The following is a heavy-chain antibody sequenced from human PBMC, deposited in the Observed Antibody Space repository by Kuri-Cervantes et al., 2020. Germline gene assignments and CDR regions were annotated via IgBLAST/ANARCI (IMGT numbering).Heavy chain of an antibody. CDR1: GYTFTGYY. CDR3: ARGRGWVGELIRY. Sequence: ASVKVSCKASGYTFTGYYMHWVRQAPGQGLEWMGWINPNSGGTNYAQKFQGRVTMTRDTSISTAYMELSRLRSDDTAVYYCARGRGWVGELIRYWGQGTLVTVSS. V-gene: IGHV1-2*02. CDR2: INPNSGGT. J-gene: IGHJ4*02. D-gene: IGHD3-10*01.